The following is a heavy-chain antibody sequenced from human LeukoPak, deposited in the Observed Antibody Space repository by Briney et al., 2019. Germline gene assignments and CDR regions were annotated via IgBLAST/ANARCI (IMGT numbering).Heavy chain of an antibody. CDR3: ARGERPGPDY. CDR2: VYYSGIT. J-gene: IGHJ4*02. D-gene: IGHD2-8*02. CDR1: GXSISGYY. V-gene: IGHV4-59*01. Sequence: PSETLSLTCTVSGXSISGYYWSWIRRPPGKGLEWIVYVYYSGITDYHPSPKGRVTISVETSKNQFSLKLSSMTAADTAVYYCARGERPGPDYWGQGTLVTVSS.